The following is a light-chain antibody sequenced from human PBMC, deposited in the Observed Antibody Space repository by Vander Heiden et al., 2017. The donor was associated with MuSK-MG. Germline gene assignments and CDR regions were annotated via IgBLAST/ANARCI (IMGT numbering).Light chain of an antibody. V-gene: IGLV2-14*03. J-gene: IGLJ3*02. CDR2: DVS. CDR1: SSDVGGYNY. CDR3: SSYTSSSTPV. Sequence: QSALTQPASRSGSPGQSITLSCTGTSSDVGGYNYVSWYQQHPGKAPKLMIYDVSNRPSGVSNRFSGSKSGNTASLTISGLQAEDEADYYCSSYTSSSTPVFGGGTKLTVL.